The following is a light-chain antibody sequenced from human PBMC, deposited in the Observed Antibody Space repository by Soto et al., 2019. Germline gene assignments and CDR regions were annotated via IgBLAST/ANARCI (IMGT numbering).Light chain of an antibody. CDR3: HQFGISPLAFT. CDR2: GAS. J-gene: IGKJ2*01. V-gene: IGKV3-20*01. Sequence: ESMLTQSPGTLSLSPGERATLSCRARQSVSTRYLAWDQQKPGQAPRLLIYGASIRAAGILDRFSGSGSGTDLSIIIRRLETEDIAVYYCHQFGISPLAFTFGLGTKLEI. CDR1: QSVSTRY.